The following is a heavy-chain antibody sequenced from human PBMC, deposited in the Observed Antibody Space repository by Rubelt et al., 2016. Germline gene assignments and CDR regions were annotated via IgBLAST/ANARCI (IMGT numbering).Heavy chain of an antibody. V-gene: IGHV1-2*06. J-gene: IGHJ4*02. CDR3: ASGREDSYGYFDY. CDR2: INPHSGGT. D-gene: IGHD5-18*01. Sequence: QVQLVQSGGEVKKPGASVKVSCKASGYTFTSYGMNWVRQAPGQGLEWMGRINPHSGGTNSALKFQGRVTMTKDSSINTAYMELSSLRSDDTAVYYCASGREDSYGYFDYWGQGTLVTVSS. CDR1: GYTFTSYG.